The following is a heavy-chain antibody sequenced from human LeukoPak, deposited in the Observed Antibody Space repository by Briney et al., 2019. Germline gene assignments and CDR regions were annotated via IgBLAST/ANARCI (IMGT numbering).Heavy chain of an antibody. CDR1: GFSLSTSGVG. CDR2: IYWNDDK. J-gene: IGHJ6*03. V-gene: IGHV2-5*01. CDR3: AHSRSSQNYYYYYYMDV. D-gene: IGHD6-6*01. Sequence: SGPTLVNPTQTLTLTCTFSGFSLSTSGVGVGWIRQPPGKALEWLALIYWNDDKRYSPSLKSRLTITKDTSKNQVVLTMTNMDPVDTATYYCAHSRSSQNYYYYYYMDVWGKGTTVTVSS.